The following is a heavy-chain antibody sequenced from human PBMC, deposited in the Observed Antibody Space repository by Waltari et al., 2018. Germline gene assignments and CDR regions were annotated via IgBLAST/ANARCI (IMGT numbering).Heavy chain of an antibody. J-gene: IGHJ4*02. CDR3: VQGGFYYAD. CDR1: GFTFSNYW. V-gene: IGHV3-7*01. CDR2: IKPDGSEK. Sequence: EVQVVESGGGLVQPGGSLRLSCVASGFTFSNYWMSWVRKAPGKGLEWVANIKPDGSEKNHVDSVKGRFTISRDNAKNSLYLQMNSLRAEDTAVYYCVQGGFYYADWGQGTLGTVSS. D-gene: IGHD3-10*01.